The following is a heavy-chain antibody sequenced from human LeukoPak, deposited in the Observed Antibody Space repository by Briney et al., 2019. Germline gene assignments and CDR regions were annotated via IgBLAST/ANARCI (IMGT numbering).Heavy chain of an antibody. CDR3: AGDLDYDFWSGYYDNWFDP. D-gene: IGHD3-3*01. CDR2: ISSSSSYI. CDR1: GFTFSSYS. Sequence: PGGSLRLSCAASGFTFSSYSMNWVRQAPGKGLEWVSSISSSSSYIYYADSVKGRFTISRDNAKNSLYLQMNSLRAEDTAVYYCAGDLDYDFWSGYYDNWFDPWGQGTLVTVSS. J-gene: IGHJ5*02. V-gene: IGHV3-21*01.